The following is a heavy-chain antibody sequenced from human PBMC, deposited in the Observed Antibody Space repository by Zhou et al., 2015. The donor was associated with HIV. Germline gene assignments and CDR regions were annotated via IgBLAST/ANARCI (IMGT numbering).Heavy chain of an antibody. J-gene: IGHJ3*02. V-gene: IGHV1-69*12. Sequence: QVQLVQSGAEVKKPGSSVKVSCKASGGTFSSYAISWVRQAPGQGLEWMGGIIPIFGTANYAQKFQGRVTITADESTSTAYMELSSLRSEDTAVYYCARGNKLHRSPYYYDSSGYSFDIWGQGTMVTVSS. D-gene: IGHD3-22*01. CDR3: ARGNKLHRSPYYYDSSGYSFDI. CDR2: IIPIFGTA. CDR1: GGTFSSYA.